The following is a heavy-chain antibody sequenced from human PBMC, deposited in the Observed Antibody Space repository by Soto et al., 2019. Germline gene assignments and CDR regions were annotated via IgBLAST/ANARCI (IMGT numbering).Heavy chain of an antibody. CDR2: ISGSGGST. CDR3: AKVEYYDFWSGYWSPNWFDP. V-gene: IGHV3-23*01. D-gene: IGHD3-3*01. CDR1: GFTFSSYA. J-gene: IGHJ5*02. Sequence: GGSLRLSCGASGFTFSSYAMSWVRQAPGKGLEWVSAISGSGGSTYYADSVKGRFTISRDNSKNTLYLQMNSLRAEDTAVYYCAKVEYYDFWSGYWSPNWFDPWGQGTLVTVSS.